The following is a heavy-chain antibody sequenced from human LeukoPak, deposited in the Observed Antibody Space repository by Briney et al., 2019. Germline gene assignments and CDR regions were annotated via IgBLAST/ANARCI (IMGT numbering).Heavy chain of an antibody. CDR3: ARDSSSWYGDESQLNY. J-gene: IGHJ4*02. Sequence: SGGSLRLSCAASGFTFSSYAMSWVRQAPGKGLEWVSAISGSGDSTYYADSVKGRFTISRDNSKNTLSLQMNSLRAEDTAVYYCARDSSSWYGDESQLNYWGQGTLVTVSS. CDR1: GFTFSSYA. V-gene: IGHV3-23*01. CDR2: ISGSGDST. D-gene: IGHD6-13*01.